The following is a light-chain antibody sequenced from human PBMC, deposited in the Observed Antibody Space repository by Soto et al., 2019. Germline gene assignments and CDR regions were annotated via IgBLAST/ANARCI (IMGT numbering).Light chain of an antibody. CDR2: LNSDGRH. CDR1: SGHTNYA. Sequence: QPVLTQSPSASASLGASVKLTCTLSSGHTNYAIAWHQLQPEKGPRYLMKLNSDGRHSKGDGIPDRFSGSSSWAERYLTISSLRAEDEADYYCLTWGAGIWVFGGGTKLTVL. J-gene: IGLJ3*02. V-gene: IGLV4-69*01. CDR3: LTWGAGIWV.